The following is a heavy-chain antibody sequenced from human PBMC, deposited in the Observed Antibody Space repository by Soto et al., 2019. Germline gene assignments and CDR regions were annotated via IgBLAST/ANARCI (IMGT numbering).Heavy chain of an antibody. CDR3: ARGQYQLLYAHYYYYYGMDV. J-gene: IGHJ6*02. V-gene: IGHV1-69*01. CDR1: GGTFSSYA. CDR2: IIPIFGTA. Sequence: QVQLVQSGAEVKKPGSSVKVSCKASGGTFSSYAISWVRQAPGQGLEWMGGIIPIFGTANYAQKFQGRVTITADESTSTAYMELSSLRSEDTAVYYCARGQYQLLYAHYYYYYGMDVWGQGTTVTVSS. D-gene: IGHD2-2*02.